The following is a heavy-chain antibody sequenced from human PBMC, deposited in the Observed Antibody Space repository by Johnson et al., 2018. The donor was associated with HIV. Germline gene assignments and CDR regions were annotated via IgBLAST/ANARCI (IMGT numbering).Heavy chain of an antibody. J-gene: IGHJ3*02. D-gene: IGHD1-14*01. CDR1: GFTFSSYG. CDR2: IRYDGSNK. V-gene: IGHV3-33*01. CDR3: ARDNPSRMAAAFDI. Sequence: QMLLVESGGGVVQPGRSLRLSCAASGFTFSSYGMHWVRQAPGKGLEWVAFIRYDGSNKYYADSVKGRFTISRDNSKNTLYMQMNSLRAEDTAVYYCARDNPSRMAAAFDIWGQGTMVTVSS.